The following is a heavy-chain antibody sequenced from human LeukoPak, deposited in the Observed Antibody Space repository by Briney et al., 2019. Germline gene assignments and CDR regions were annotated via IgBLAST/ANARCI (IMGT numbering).Heavy chain of an antibody. CDR2: IKQDGSDK. D-gene: IGHD6-13*01. J-gene: IGHJ3*02. CDR1: GFTFNNYY. CDR3: AREALLAAVDDAFDI. Sequence: GGSLRLSCAASGFTFNNYYMSWVRQAPGKGLEWVANIKQDGSDKYYVDSVKGRFTISRDNAKNSLYLEMNSLRAEDTAVYYCAREALLAAVDDAFDIWGQGTMVTVSS. V-gene: IGHV3-7*01.